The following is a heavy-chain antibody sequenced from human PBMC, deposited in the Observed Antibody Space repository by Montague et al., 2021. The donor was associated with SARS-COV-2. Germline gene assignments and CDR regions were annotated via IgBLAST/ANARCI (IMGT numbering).Heavy chain of an antibody. D-gene: IGHD4-11*01. V-gene: IGHV4-59*08. CDR2: IYYSGST. Sequence: SETLSLTCSVSGDSISNYSWSWIRQSPGKELEWIGYIYYSGSTNYNPSLTSRVTISVDTSKNQVSLTLTSVTAADTAVYYCARHLRVTTVTSHMYHYAMDVWGQGTTVTVSS. CDR1: GDSISNYS. CDR3: ARHLRVTTVTSHMYHYAMDV. J-gene: IGHJ6*02.